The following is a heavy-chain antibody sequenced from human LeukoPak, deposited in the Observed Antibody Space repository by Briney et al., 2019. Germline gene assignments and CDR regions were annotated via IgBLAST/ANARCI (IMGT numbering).Heavy chain of an antibody. J-gene: IGHJ6*02. D-gene: IGHD6-19*01. V-gene: IGHV3-15*07. CDR3: TTRIAVAGTGMDV. CDR2: IKSKTDGGTT. CDR1: GFTFSSYW. Sequence: GGSLRLSCAASGFTFSSYWMHWVRQAPGKGLEWVGRIKSKTDGGTTDYAAPVKGRFTISRDDSKNTLYLQMNSLKTEDTAVYYCTTRIAVAGTGMDVWGQGTTVTVSS.